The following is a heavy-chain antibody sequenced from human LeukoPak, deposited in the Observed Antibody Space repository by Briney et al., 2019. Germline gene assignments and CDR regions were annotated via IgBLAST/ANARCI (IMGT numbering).Heavy chain of an antibody. Sequence: PSETLSLTCTVSGGSISSSSYYWGWIRQPPGKGLEWIGSIYYSGSTYYNPSLKSRVTISVDTSKNQFSLKLSSVTAADTAVYYCASSTIGGYFQYWGQGTLVTVSS. CDR1: GGSISSSSYY. J-gene: IGHJ1*01. D-gene: IGHD1-26*01. V-gene: IGHV4-39*07. CDR3: ASSTIGGYFQY. CDR2: IYYSGST.